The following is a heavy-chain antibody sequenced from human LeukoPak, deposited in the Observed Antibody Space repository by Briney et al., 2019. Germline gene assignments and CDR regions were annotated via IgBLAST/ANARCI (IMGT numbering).Heavy chain of an antibody. V-gene: IGHV4-34*01. J-gene: IGHJ4*02. Sequence: SETLSLTCAVYGGSFSGYYWNWIRQPPGKGLEWIGEINHSGSTNYNPSLKSRVTISVDTSKNQFSLKLSSVTAADTAVYYCARTGPWNIGLGPAGTPSGLGLDNWGQGTLVTVSS. D-gene: IGHD2-2*01. CDR3: ARTGPWNIGLGPAGTPSGLGLDN. CDR1: GGSFSGYY. CDR2: INHSGST.